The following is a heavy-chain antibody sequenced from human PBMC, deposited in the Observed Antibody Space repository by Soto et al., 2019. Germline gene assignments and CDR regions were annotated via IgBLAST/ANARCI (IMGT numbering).Heavy chain of an antibody. J-gene: IGHJ5*01. D-gene: IGHD6-6*01. Sequence: ASVKVSCKASGYTFTSYDINWVRQATGQGLEWMGWMNPNSGNTGYAQKFQGRVTMTRNTSISTAYMELSSLRSEDTAVYYCARDGYSSSSGYNWFGSWGQGTLVTVSS. CDR1: GYTFTSYD. V-gene: IGHV1-8*01. CDR2: MNPNSGNT. CDR3: ARDGYSSSSGYNWFGS.